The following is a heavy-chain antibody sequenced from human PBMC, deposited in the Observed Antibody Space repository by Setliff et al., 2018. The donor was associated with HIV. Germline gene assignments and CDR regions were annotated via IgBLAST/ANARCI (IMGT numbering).Heavy chain of an antibody. Sequence: ASVKVSCKASGYTFSSYDIYWVRQAPGQGLEWMGFINPNADHTGYAQEFQGRVTMTSDVTISTAYMELNTLTSDDTAVYFCARGGRVVWWYSDLWGRGTLVTVSS. V-gene: IGHV1-8*01. CDR2: INPNADHT. CDR3: ARGGRVVWWYSDL. D-gene: IGHD3-16*01. J-gene: IGHJ2*01. CDR1: GYTFSSYD.